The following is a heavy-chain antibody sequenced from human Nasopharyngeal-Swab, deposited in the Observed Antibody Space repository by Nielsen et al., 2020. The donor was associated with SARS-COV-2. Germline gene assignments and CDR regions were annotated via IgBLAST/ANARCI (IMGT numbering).Heavy chain of an antibody. CDR3: AREGIAAAGPEDY. V-gene: IGHV3-30-3*01. Sequence: GESLKISCAASGFTFSSYAMHWVRQAPGKGLEWVAVISYDGSNKYYADSVKGRFTISRDNSKNTLYLQMNSLRAEDTAVYYCAREGIAAAGPEDYWGQGTLVTVSS. CDR2: ISYDGSNK. J-gene: IGHJ4*02. D-gene: IGHD6-13*01. CDR1: GFTFSSYA.